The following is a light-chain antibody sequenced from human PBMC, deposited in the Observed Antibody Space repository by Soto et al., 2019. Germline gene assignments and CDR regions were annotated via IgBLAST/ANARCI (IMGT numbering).Light chain of an antibody. CDR2: GAS. V-gene: IGKV3-15*01. CDR1: QGISSE. J-gene: IGKJ2*01. CDR3: QQGHNWPLP. Sequence: EIVMTQSPATLSLSPGERAALSCRASQGISSELAWYQQKPGQPPRLLIYGASTRATGVPARFTGSGSGSDFTLTISGLQSGDFAVYYCQQGHNWPLPFGQGTRLEI.